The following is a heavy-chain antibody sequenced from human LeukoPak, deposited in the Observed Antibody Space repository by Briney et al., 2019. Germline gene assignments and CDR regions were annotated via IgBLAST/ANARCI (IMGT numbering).Heavy chain of an antibody. CDR3: ARVSAITVIVVFGAFDI. J-gene: IGHJ3*02. D-gene: IGHD3-22*01. CDR2: INPNSGGT. CDR1: GYTFTGYQ. Sequence: ASVKVFCKASGYTFTGYQIHWVRQAPGQGPEWMGRINPNSGGTNYAQKFQGRVTMTRDASISTAYMELSGLRSDDTAVYYCARVSAITVIVVFGAFDIWGQGTMVTVSS. V-gene: IGHV1-2*02.